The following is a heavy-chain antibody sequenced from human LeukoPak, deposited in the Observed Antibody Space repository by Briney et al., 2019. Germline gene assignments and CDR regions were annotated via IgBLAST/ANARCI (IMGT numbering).Heavy chain of an antibody. Sequence: GGSLRLSCAASGFTFSSYEMNWVRQAPGKGLEWVSYISSSGSTIYYADSVKGRFTISRDNAKNSLYLQMNSLRAEDTAVYYCARDSYTYDPPAFDIWGQGTMVTVSS. J-gene: IGHJ3*02. D-gene: IGHD5-12*01. CDR3: ARDSYTYDPPAFDI. CDR2: ISSSGSTI. V-gene: IGHV3-48*03. CDR1: GFTFSSYE.